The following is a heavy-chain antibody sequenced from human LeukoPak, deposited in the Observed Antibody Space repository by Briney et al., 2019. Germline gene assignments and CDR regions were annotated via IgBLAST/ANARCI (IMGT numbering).Heavy chain of an antibody. CDR3: ARNLPGEAAAGTEDYYYYYMDV. Sequence: GASVKVSCKASGYTFTGYYMHWVRQAPGQGLEWMGRINPNSGGTNYAQKFQGRVTMTRDTSISTAYVELSRLRSDDTAVYYCARNLPGEAAAGTEDYYYYYMDVWGKGTTVTVSS. J-gene: IGHJ6*03. CDR2: INPNSGGT. D-gene: IGHD6-13*01. V-gene: IGHV1-2*06. CDR1: GYTFTGYY.